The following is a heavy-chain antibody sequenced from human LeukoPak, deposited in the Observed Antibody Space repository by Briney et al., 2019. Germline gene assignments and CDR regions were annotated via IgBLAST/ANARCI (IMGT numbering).Heavy chain of an antibody. V-gene: IGHV3-74*01. J-gene: IGHJ1*01. CDR1: GFTFSSYW. Sequence: GGSLRLSCAASGFTFSSYWMHWVRQAPGKGLVSVSRINSDGSSTSYADSVNGRFTISRDNAKNTLYLQMNSLRAEDTAVYYCARASYCGGDCYSRYFQHWGQGTLVTVSS. CDR3: ARASYCGGDCYSRYFQH. D-gene: IGHD2-21*02. CDR2: INSDGSST.